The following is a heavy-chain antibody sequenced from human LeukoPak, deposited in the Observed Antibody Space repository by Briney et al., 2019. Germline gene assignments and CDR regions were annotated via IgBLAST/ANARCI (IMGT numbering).Heavy chain of an antibody. J-gene: IGHJ6*03. Sequence: EASVKVSCKASGYTFTGYYMHWVRQAPGQGLEWMGWINPNSGGTNYAQKFQGRVTMTADKSTSTVYMELSSLRFEDTAVYYCARMYYYDSSGYQDYSYYYMDVWGKGTTVTISS. D-gene: IGHD3-22*01. CDR3: ARMYYYDSSGYQDYSYYYMDV. CDR1: GYTFTGYY. V-gene: IGHV1-2*02. CDR2: INPNSGGT.